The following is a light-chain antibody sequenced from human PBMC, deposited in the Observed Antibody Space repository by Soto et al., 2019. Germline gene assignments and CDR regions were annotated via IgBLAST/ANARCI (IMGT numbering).Light chain of an antibody. Sequence: EIVLMQSPGTLSSSPGERATLSCRASQSVSSSYLAWYRQKPGQAPRLLIYAASSRATGIPDRFSGSGSGTDFTLTISRLEPEDFAVYYCQQYGSSSWTFGQGTKVEFK. CDR3: QQYGSSSWT. V-gene: IGKV3-20*01. J-gene: IGKJ1*01. CDR1: QSVSSSY. CDR2: AAS.